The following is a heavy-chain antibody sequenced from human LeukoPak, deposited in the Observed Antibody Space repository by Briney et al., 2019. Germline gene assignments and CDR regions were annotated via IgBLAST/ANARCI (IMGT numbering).Heavy chain of an antibody. CDR1: GGSISSGGYY. Sequence: SQTLSLTCTVSGGSISSGGYYWSWIRQHPGKGLEWIGYIYYSGSTYYNPSLKSRVTISVGTSKNQFSLKLSSVTAADTAVYYCAADRGYCSGGSCYQGNYFDYWGQGTLVTVSS. CDR3: AADRGYCSGGSCYQGNYFDY. V-gene: IGHV4-31*03. CDR2: IYYSGST. D-gene: IGHD2-15*01. J-gene: IGHJ4*02.